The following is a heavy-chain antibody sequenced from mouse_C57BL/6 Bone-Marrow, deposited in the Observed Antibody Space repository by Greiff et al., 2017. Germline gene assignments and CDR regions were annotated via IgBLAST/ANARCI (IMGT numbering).Heavy chain of an antibody. CDR3: ARWDYCSSDRYFDV. D-gene: IGHD1-1*01. Sequence: QVQLQQSGAELVKPGASVKISCKASGYAFSSYWMNWVKQRPGKGLEWIGQIYPGDGDTNYNGKFKGKATLTADKSSSTAYMQLSSLTSEDSAVYFCARWDYCSSDRYFDVWGTGTTVTVSS. CDR1: GYAFSSYW. V-gene: IGHV1-80*01. CDR2: IYPGDGDT. J-gene: IGHJ1*03.